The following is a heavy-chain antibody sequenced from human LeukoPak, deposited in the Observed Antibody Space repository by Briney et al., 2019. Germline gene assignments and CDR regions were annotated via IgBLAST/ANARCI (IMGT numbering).Heavy chain of an antibody. CDR2: FYSSGRT. D-gene: IGHD2-2*01. V-gene: IGHV3-66*02. CDR3: ARSTTSCLCDAFDV. CDR1: GFTVSANY. J-gene: IGHJ3*01. Sequence: PGGSLSLSCAASGFTVSANYMTWVRQPPGKGLEWVSLFYSSGRTFYADSVKGRFTISRDNSKNTLYLQMNSLRAEDTAVYYCARSTTSCLCDAFDVWGQGTMVTVSS.